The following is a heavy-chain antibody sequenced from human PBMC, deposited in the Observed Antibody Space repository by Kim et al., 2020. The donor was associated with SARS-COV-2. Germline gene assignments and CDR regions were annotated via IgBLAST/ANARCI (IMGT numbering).Heavy chain of an antibody. Sequence: GGSLRLSCAASGFSISTYAMTWVRQAPGKGLEWVSVIHSGGLRLSYADSVKGRFTISRDNSKNTLYLQMNSLRAEDTAVYFCAKDNIRYFYWGQGALVTVSA. CDR1: GFSISTYA. D-gene: IGHD3-9*01. CDR3: AKDNIRYFY. V-gene: IGHV3-23*03. J-gene: IGHJ4*02. CDR2: IHSGGLRL.